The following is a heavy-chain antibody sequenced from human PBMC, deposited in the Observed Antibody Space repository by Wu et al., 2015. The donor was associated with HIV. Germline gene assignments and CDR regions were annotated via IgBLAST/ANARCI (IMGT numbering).Heavy chain of an antibody. D-gene: IGHD2-2*01. CDR1: GYTFTTYY. CDR2: INPSGGST. Sequence: QARLVHSGAEVKKPGASMKISCKASGYTFTTYYVHWVRRAPGQGLEWMGIINPSGGSTTYAQKFAARVTMTSDTSTSTVYMEMDNLRSEDTAVYYCARDHQGRRDVWGQGPRSPSP. CDR3: ARDHQGRRDV. V-gene: IGHV1-46*01. J-gene: IGHJ6*02.